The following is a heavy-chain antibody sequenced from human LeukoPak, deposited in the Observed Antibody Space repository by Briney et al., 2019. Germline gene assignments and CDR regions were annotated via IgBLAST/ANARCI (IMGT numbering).Heavy chain of an antibody. CDR2: INHSGST. J-gene: IGHJ4*02. CDR1: GGSFSGYY. Sequence: SETLSLTCAVYGGSFSGYYWSWIRQPPGKGLEWIGEINHSGSTNYNPSLKSRVTISVDTSKNQFSLKLSSVTAADTAVYYCARGEGQLGYLDYWGQGTLVTVSS. CDR3: ARGEGQLGYLDY. V-gene: IGHV4-34*01. D-gene: IGHD6-6*01.